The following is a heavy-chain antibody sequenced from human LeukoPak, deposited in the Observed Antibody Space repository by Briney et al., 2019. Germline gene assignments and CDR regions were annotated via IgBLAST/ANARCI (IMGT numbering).Heavy chain of an antibody. V-gene: IGHV3-64D*06. Sequence: PGGSLRLSCSASGFIFSSSAMHWVRQAPGNGLEYVSSITSDGGTSYYADSVRGRFTVSRDNSKDTLYLQMTSLRLEDTAVYYCVKDLAGSGDYWGQGTLVTVSS. CDR3: VKDLAGSGDY. CDR1: GFIFSSSA. CDR2: ITSDGGTS. D-gene: IGHD3-10*01. J-gene: IGHJ4*02.